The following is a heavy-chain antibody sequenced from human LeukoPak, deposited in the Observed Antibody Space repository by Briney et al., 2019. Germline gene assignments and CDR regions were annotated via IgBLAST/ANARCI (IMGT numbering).Heavy chain of an antibody. V-gene: IGHV1-2*02. Sequence: ASVNVSCKASGYTFTDYYIHWVRQAPGQGPEWMGWINPNSGASRSAQKFQGRATMTKDTSISTAKMELRSLRSDDTAVYYCAREALGVHDSSASFDGWGQGTLVIVSA. J-gene: IGHJ4*02. CDR3: AREALGVHDSSASFDG. CDR1: GYTFTDYY. CDR2: INPNSGAS. D-gene: IGHD3-22*01.